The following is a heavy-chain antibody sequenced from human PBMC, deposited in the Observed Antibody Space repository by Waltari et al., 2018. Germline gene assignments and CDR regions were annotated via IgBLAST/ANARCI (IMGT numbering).Heavy chain of an antibody. Sequence: QVQLQQSGPGLVKPSQTLSLTCATPEDRVPSNRAAWNWFRQSPSRGLEWLGRTYYRSKWYNDYAVSVKSRIVINADTSKNQFSLQLNSVTPEDTAVYYCAGGGLDDACDFWGQGTMVTVSS. CDR1: EDRVPSNRAA. V-gene: IGHV6-1*01. D-gene: IGHD1-26*01. CDR2: TYYRSKWYN. J-gene: IGHJ3*01. CDR3: AGGGLDDACDF.